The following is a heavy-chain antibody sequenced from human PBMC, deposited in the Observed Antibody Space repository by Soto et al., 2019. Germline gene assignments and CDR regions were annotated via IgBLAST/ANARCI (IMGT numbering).Heavy chain of an antibody. V-gene: IGHV3-23*01. Sequence: EVQLLESGGGLVQPGGSLRLSCAASGFTFSSYAMWWVRQAPVTGLEWVSAISGSGGSTYYADSVKGRFTISRDNSKNTLHLQMNSLRAEDTAVYYCARRGSGSYYDYWGQGTLVTVSS. CDR1: GFTFSSYA. D-gene: IGHD1-26*01. CDR2: ISGSGGST. CDR3: ARRGSGSYYDY. J-gene: IGHJ4*02.